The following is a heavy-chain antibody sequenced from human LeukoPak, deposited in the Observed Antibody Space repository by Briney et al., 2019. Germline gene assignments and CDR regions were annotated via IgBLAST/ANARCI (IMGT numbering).Heavy chain of an antibody. CDR3: ATSYCSSTSCYLPYYYYYGMDV. CDR2: FDPEDGET. V-gene: IGHV1-24*01. D-gene: IGHD2-2*01. Sequence: ASVKVSSKVSGYTLTELSMHWVRQAPGKGLEWMGGFDPEDGETIYAQKFQGRVTMTEDTSTDTAYMELSSLRSEDTAVYYCATSYCSSTSCYLPYYYYYGMDVWGQGTTVTVSS. CDR1: GYTLTELS. J-gene: IGHJ6*02.